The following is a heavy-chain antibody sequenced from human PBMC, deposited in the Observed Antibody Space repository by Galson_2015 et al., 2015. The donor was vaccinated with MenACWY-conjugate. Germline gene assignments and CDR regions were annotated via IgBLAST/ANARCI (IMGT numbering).Heavy chain of an antibody. D-gene: IGHD4-17*01. V-gene: IGHV3-7*03. CDR1: GFSFSGYW. CDR2: IKQDAGEK. Sequence: FLRLSCAASGFSFSGYWMSWVRQAPGKGLEWVANIKQDAGEKYYVDSVKGRFAISRDNAKTSLYLQMNSLGAEDTAVYYCARGPRYGAFDIWGQGTMVTVSS. CDR3: ARGPRYGAFDI. J-gene: IGHJ3*02.